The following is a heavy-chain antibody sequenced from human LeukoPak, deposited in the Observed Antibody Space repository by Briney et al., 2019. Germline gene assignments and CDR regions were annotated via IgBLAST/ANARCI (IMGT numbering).Heavy chain of an antibody. CDR2: IKSKTDGGTT. V-gene: IGHV3-15*01. D-gene: IGHD4-17*01. Sequence: GGSLRLSCAASGFTFSNAWMSWVRQAPGKGLEWVGRIKSKTDGGTTDYAAPVKGRFTISRDDSKNTLYLQMNSLKTEDTAVYYCTTGYGDYITGRIRYFQHWGQGTLVTVSS. J-gene: IGHJ1*01. CDR1: GFTFSNAW. CDR3: TTGYGDYITGRIRYFQH.